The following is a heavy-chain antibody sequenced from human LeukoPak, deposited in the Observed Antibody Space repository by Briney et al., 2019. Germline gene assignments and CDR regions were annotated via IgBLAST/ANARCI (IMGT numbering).Heavy chain of an antibody. D-gene: IGHD1-14*01. V-gene: IGHV4-39*01. CDR3: VTSRPDSGSGL. CDR1: GDSISSSNYYYYY. J-gene: IGHJ5*02. CDR2: IYYSGST. Sequence: TSETLSLTCTVSGDSISSSNYYYYYWGWIRQPPGKGLEWIGSIYYSGSTYYNPSLRSRLTISVDTSKNQFSLNLSSVTAADTAVYYCVTSRPDSGSGLWGQGTLVTVSS.